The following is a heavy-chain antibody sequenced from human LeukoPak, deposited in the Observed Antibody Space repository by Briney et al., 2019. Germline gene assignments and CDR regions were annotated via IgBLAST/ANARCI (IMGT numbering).Heavy chain of an antibody. D-gene: IGHD6-6*01. CDR2: IIPILGIA. J-gene: IGHJ6*02. Sequence: SVKVSCKASGGTFSSYAISWVRQAPGQGLEWMGRIIPILGIANYAQKFQGRVTITADKSTSTAYMELSSLRSEDTAVYYCARDQFGIAARPGYYYYGMDVWGQGTTVTVSS. V-gene: IGHV1-69*04. CDR3: ARDQFGIAARPGYYYYGMDV. CDR1: GGTFSSYA.